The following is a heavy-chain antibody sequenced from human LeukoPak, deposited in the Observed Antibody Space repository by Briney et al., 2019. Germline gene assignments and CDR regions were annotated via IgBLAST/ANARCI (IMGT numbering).Heavy chain of an antibody. D-gene: IGHD6-13*01. CDR3: ARCGCIAAAKAFDI. CDR1: GGSMSPYH. V-gene: IGHV4-34*01. CDR2: IKHSGST. Sequence: PSETLSLTCTVSGGSMSPYHWGWIRQPPRKGLECIGEIKHSGSTNYNPSRKTRVTISVDTSKNQFSMKLSSVNAADTAVYYCARCGCIAAAKAFDIWGQGTMVTVSS. J-gene: IGHJ3*02.